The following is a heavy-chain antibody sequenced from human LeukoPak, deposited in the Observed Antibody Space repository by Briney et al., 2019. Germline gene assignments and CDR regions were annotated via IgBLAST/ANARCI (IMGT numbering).Heavy chain of an antibody. Sequence: GASVKVSCTASGYIFTSFYMHWVRQAPGQGLEWMGIINPSGGNTGYAQKFQGWVTMTRDTSISTAYMELSRLRSDDTAVYYCARARSAAGTRFDYWGQGTLVTVSS. V-gene: IGHV1-46*01. J-gene: IGHJ4*02. D-gene: IGHD6-13*01. CDR2: INPSGGNT. CDR1: GYIFTSFY. CDR3: ARARSAAGTRFDY.